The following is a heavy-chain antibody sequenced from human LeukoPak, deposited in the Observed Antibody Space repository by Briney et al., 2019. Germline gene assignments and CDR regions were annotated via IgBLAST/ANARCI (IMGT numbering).Heavy chain of an antibody. D-gene: IGHD3-3*01. J-gene: IGHJ4*02. CDR1: GFTFNNYA. Sequence: QSGGSLRLSCAASGFTFNNYAIHWVRQAPGKGLEWVAVISSDGSKKYYADSVKGRLTISRDNSKNTMYVQMTSLRPEDTAVYYCARGDFWSGRGLGYFDYWGQGTLVTVSS. CDR2: ISSDGSKK. CDR3: ARGDFWSGRGLGYFDY. V-gene: IGHV3-30-3*01.